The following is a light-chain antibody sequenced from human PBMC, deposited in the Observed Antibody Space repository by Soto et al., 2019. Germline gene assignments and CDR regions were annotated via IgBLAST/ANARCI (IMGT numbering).Light chain of an antibody. V-gene: IGLV1-47*01. J-gene: IGLJ2*01. Sequence: QSVLTQPPSASGTPGQRVTISCSGSSSNIGRNYIYWYQQFPGTAPKLLVFRDNQRPSGVPDRFSYSKSGTSASLAISGLRSEDEADYYCAAWDDSLQYVVFGGGTKVTVL. CDR1: SSNIGRNY. CDR3: AAWDDSLQYVV. CDR2: RDN.